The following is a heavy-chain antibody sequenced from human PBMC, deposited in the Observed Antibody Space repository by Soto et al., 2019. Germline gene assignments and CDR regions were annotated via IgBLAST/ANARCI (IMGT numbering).Heavy chain of an antibody. CDR1: GFTFSSYG. J-gene: IGHJ6*02. D-gene: IGHD3-10*01. V-gene: IGHV3-30*18. Sequence: GGSLRLSCAASGFTFSSYGMHWIRQAPGKWLEWVAVISYDGSNKYYADSVKGRFTISRDNSKNTLYLQMNSLRAEDTAVYYCGKDRTYEYYYGSGSYPMGMDVWGQGXTVTV. CDR3: GKDRTYEYYYGSGSYPMGMDV. CDR2: ISYDGSNK.